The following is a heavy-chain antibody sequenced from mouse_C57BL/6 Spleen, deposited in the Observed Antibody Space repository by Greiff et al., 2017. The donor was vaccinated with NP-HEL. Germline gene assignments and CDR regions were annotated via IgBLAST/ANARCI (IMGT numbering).Heavy chain of an antibody. CDR3: ARSPHYYGSPHAMDY. CDR1: GFTFTDYY. Sequence: EVQRVESGGGLVQPGGSLSLSCAASGFTFTDYYMSWVRQPPGKALEWLGFIRNKANGYTTEYSASVKGRFTISRDNSQSILYLQMNALRAEDSATYYCARSPHYYGSPHAMDYWGQGTSVTVSS. CDR2: IRNKANGYTT. D-gene: IGHD1-1*01. V-gene: IGHV7-3*01. J-gene: IGHJ4*01.